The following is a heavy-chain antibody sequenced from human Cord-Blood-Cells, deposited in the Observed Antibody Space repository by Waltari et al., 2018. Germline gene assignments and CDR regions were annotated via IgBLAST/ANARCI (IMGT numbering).Heavy chain of an antibody. Sequence: QVQLQQWGAGLLKPSETLSLTCAVYGGSFSGYYWSWIRQPPGKGLEWIGKINHSGSTNYNPSLKSRVTISVDTSKNQFSLKLSSVTAADTAVYYCAREDYYYGMDVWGQGTTVTVSS. CDR3: AREDYYYGMDV. CDR1: GGSFSGYY. CDR2: INHSGST. V-gene: IGHV4-34*01. J-gene: IGHJ6*02.